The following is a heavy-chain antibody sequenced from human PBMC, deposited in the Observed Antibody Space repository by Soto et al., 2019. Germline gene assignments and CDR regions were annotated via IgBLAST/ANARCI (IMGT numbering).Heavy chain of an antibody. D-gene: IGHD2-21*02. CDR1: GFTFSGNV. CDR2: ISGSGGST. V-gene: IGHV3-23*01. Sequence: GGSLRLSGVASGFTFSGNVMSWVRQAPGKGLEWISIISGSGGSTYYADSVKGRFTISRDNSNNTLYLQMHSLTAADTAVYYCAKNGCGGDCYSSVAGNWFDPWGQGTLVTV. CDR3: AKNGCGGDCYSSVAGNWFDP. J-gene: IGHJ5*02.